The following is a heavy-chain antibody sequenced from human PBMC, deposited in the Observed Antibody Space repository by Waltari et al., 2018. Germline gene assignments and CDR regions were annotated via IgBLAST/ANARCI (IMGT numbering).Heavy chain of an antibody. D-gene: IGHD1-26*01. CDR1: GDSMVGYY. V-gene: IGHV4-59*01. Sequence: QVQLQESGPGLVKPSETLSLTCSVSGDSMVGYYWGWIRQSPGRGLEWIGNVYSGGNTKYNPVLQGRISMTVATSKKQISLSLSVVTAADAAVYFCARQRGSYYSAFDYWGQGTRVAVSS. CDR2: VYSGGNT. J-gene: IGHJ4*02. CDR3: ARQRGSYYSAFDY.